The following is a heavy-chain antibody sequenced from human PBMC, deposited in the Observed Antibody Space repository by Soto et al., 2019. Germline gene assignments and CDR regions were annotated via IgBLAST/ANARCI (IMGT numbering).Heavy chain of an antibody. CDR3: ARGGVSQYYDFWSGYREYFDY. D-gene: IGHD3-3*01. V-gene: IGHV3-33*01. CDR1: GFTFSSYG. J-gene: IGHJ4*02. CDR2: IWYDGSNK. Sequence: QVQLVESGGGVVQPGRSLRLSCAASGFTFSSYGMQWVRQAPGKGLEWVAVIWYDGSNKYYADSGKGRFTISRDNSKNTLYLQMNSLRAEDTAVYYCARGGVSQYYDFWSGYREYFDYWGQGTLVTVSS.